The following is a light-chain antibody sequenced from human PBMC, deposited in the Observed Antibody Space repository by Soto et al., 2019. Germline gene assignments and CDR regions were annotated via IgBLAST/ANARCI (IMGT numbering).Light chain of an antibody. CDR3: SAYAVLNNVL. CDR2: EVN. Sequence: QSVLTQPPYSSGSTGQSVTISCTGNSSDVGGYKYVSWYQQKSGKAPKLIIYEVNERPSGVPDRFSGSKSDNTASLTGSGLQAEDGADYYCSAYAVLNNVLFGGGTKLTV. V-gene: IGLV2-8*01. CDR1: SSDVGGYKY. J-gene: IGLJ2*01.